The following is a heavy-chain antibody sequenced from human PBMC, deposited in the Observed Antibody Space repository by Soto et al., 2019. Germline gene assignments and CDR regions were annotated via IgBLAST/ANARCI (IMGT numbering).Heavy chain of an antibody. CDR2: IYPGDSDT. CDR1: GYSFTSYW. CDR3: ARPYYYCSMDV. V-gene: IGHV5-51*01. Sequence: PGASLKISCKGSGYSFTSYWIGWVRQMPGKGLEWMGIIYPGDSDTRYSPSFHGHITISADKSISTAYLQWSSLKASDTAMYYCARPYYYCSMDVCGQGTTVTVS. J-gene: IGHJ6*02.